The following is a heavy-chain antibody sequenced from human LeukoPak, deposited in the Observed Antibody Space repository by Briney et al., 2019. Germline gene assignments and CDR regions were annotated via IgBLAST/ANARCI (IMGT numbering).Heavy chain of an antibody. J-gene: IGHJ5*02. V-gene: IGHV4-4*02. CDR1: GGSISSSNW. Sequence: PSETLSLTCAVSGGSISSSNWWSWVRQPPGKGLEWIGEIYHSGSTNYNPSLKSRVTISVDKSKNQFSLKLSSVTAADTAVYYCARDGLTVTTEGIFDWFDPWGQGTLVTVSS. D-gene: IGHD4-17*01. CDR2: IYHSGST. CDR3: ARDGLTVTTEGIFDWFDP.